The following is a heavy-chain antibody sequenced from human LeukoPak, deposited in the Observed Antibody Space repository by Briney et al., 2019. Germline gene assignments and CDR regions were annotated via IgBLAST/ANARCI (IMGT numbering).Heavy chain of an antibody. J-gene: IGHJ6*03. Sequence: GGSLRLSCAASGFTFDDYAMHWVRQAPGKGLGWVSGISWNSGSIGYADSVKGRFTISRDNAKNSLYLQMNSLRAEDTALYCCAKSPRGSYYYYYYYMDVWGKGTTVTVSS. V-gene: IGHV3-9*01. D-gene: IGHD3-16*01. CDR2: ISWNSGSI. CDR3: AKSPRGSYYYYYYYMDV. CDR1: GFTFDDYA.